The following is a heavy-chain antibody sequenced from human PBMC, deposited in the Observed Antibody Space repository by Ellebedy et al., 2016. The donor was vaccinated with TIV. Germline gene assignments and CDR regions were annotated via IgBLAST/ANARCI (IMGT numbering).Heavy chain of an antibody. CDR2: IYHSGSA. V-gene: IGHV4/OR15-8*01. D-gene: IGHD3/OR15-3a*01. J-gene: IGHJ5*02. CDR1: GGPISTTNW. CDR3: ARGDPWTPIDL. Sequence: MPSETLSLTCGVSGGPISTTNWWCWVRQAPGKGLEWIGEIYHSGSANYNPSLKSRATLSIHKSKNQFSLKLTSVTAADTAVYFCARGDPWTPIDLWGQGILVTVSS.